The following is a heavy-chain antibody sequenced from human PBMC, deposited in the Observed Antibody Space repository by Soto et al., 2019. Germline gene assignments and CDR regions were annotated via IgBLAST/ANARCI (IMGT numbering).Heavy chain of an antibody. CDR1: AGTFSSYG. D-gene: IGHD3-10*01. CDR2: LIPIFGTA. V-gene: IGHV1-69*13. J-gene: IGHJ3*02. CDR3: ARGLEDYYGSGSYSLGGPKFYAFDI. Sequence: AASVKVSCKASAGTFSSYGFSWVRQAPGQGLEWMGLLIPIFGTANYAQKFQGRVTITADESTRTAYMELSSLRSEDTAVYYCARGLEDYYGSGSYSLGGPKFYAFDIWGQGTMVTV.